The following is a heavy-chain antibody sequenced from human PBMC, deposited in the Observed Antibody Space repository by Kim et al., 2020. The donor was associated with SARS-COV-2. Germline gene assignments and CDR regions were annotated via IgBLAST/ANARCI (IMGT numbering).Heavy chain of an antibody. CDR1: GFTFDDYA. J-gene: IGHJ6*02. D-gene: IGHD3-9*01. CDR2: ISWNSGSI. Sequence: GGSLRLSCAASGFTFDDYAMHWVRQAPGKGLEWVSGISWNSGSIGYADSVKGRFTISRDNAKNSLYLQMNSLRAEDTALYYCAKDTGPLLTGYYKSGMDVWGQGTTVTVSS. CDR3: AKDTGPLLTGYYKSGMDV. V-gene: IGHV3-9*01.